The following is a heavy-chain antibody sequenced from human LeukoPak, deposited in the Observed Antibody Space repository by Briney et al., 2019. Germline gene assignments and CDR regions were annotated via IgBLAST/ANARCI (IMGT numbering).Heavy chain of an antibody. Sequence: GESLKISCKGSGYSFTSYWIGWVRQMPGKGLEWMGIIYPGDSDTRYSPSFQGQVTISADKSISTAYLQWSSLKASDTAMYYCARHTIAVVDLNAFDIWGQGTMVTVSS. CDR2: IYPGDSDT. D-gene: IGHD6-19*01. V-gene: IGHV5-51*01. CDR3: ARHTIAVVDLNAFDI. J-gene: IGHJ3*02. CDR1: GYSFTSYW.